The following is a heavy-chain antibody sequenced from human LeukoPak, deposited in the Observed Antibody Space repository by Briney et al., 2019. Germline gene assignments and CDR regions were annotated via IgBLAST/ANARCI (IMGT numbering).Heavy chain of an antibody. J-gene: IGHJ4*02. D-gene: IGHD3-22*01. CDR2: IKQDGSEK. Sequence: PGGSLRLSCAASGFTFSNSWMSWVRQAPGKGLEWVANIKQDGSEKYYVDSVKGRFTISRDNAKNSLYLQMNSLRAEDTAVYYCASGSSGNFDYWGQGTLVTVSS. V-gene: IGHV3-7*01. CDR1: GFTFSNSW. CDR3: ASGSSGNFDY.